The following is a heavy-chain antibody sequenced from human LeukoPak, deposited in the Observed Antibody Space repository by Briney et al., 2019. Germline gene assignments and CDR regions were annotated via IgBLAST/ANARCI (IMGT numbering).Heavy chain of an antibody. J-gene: IGHJ4*02. D-gene: IGHD2-2*01. Sequence: GGSLRLSCAASGFTFSSYAMSWVRQAPGKGLEWVSAISGSGGSTYYADSVKGRFTISRDNSKNTLYLQMNSLRAEDTAVYYCAKSQDEYCSSTSCYAGNFDYWGQGTLVTVSS. CDR1: GFTFSSYA. CDR3: AKSQDEYCSSTSCYAGNFDY. CDR2: ISGSGGST. V-gene: IGHV3-23*01.